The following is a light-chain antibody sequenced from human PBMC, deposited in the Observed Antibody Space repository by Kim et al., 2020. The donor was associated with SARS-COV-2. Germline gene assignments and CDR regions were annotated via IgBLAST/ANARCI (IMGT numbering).Light chain of an antibody. Sequence: SASVEGRVTIHGRASQGIRNDLGWDQQKLGTAPGRLIYAASSLQSGVPSRFSGSGSGTEFTLTISSLQPEDFATYYCLQYNSYPLTFGQGTKLEIK. CDR3: LQYNSYPLT. J-gene: IGKJ2*01. CDR2: AAS. CDR1: QGIRND. V-gene: IGKV1-17*01.